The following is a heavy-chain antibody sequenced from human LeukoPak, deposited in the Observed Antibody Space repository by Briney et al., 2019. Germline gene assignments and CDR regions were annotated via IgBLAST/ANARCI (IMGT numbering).Heavy chain of an antibody. CDR1: GGSISSYY. D-gene: IGHD3-3*01. CDR2: IYYSGST. Sequence: SETLSLTCTVSGGSISSYYWSWIRQPPGKGLEWIGYIYYSGSTNYNPSLKSRVTISVDTSKNQFSLKLSSVTAADTAVYYCARHPTHYDFWSGYYYYGMDVWGQGTTVTVSS. V-gene: IGHV4-59*08. CDR3: ARHPTHYDFWSGYYYYGMDV. J-gene: IGHJ6*02.